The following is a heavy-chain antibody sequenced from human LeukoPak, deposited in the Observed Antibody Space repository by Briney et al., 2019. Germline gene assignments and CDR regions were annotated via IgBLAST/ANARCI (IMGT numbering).Heavy chain of an antibody. D-gene: IGHD6-19*01. V-gene: IGHV6-1*01. Sequence: SPTLSLTCAISGDSVSSNSAAWTWLRQSPSRRLEWLGRTYYRSKWYNDYAVSVKSRITINPDTSKNQFSLQLNSVTPEDTAVYYCARVGGSGLEFDYWGQGTLVTVYS. CDR2: TYYRSKWYN. CDR1: GDSVSSNSAA. J-gene: IGHJ4*02. CDR3: ARVGGSGLEFDY.